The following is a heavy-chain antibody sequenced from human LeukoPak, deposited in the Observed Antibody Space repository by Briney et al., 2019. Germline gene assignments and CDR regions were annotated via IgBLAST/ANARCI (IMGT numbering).Heavy chain of an antibody. Sequence: PGGSLRLSCAASGFTFSSYAMSWVRQAPGKGLEWVSAISGSGGSTYYADSVKGRFTISRDNAKNSLYLQMNSLRAEDTAVYYCARGRTIFGVVSAFDIWGQGTMVTVSS. CDR3: ARGRTIFGVVSAFDI. V-gene: IGHV3-23*01. D-gene: IGHD3-3*01. CDR2: ISGSGGST. CDR1: GFTFSSYA. J-gene: IGHJ3*02.